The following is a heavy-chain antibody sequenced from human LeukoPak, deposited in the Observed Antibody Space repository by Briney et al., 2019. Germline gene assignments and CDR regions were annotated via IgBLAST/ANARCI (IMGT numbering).Heavy chain of an antibody. J-gene: IGHJ4*02. CDR3: VREESGGDFDY. Sequence: ASVELSCKSFGLTVTNYLLHWVRQAPGQRLEWVGRIAPFVDTTNYAQKFRGRVTMTRDTSTSTVYMELSSLRSDDTAIYYCVREESGGDFDYWGQGTLVTVSP. D-gene: IGHD2-21*01. V-gene: IGHV1-46*01. CDR1: GLTVTNYL. CDR2: IAPFVDTT.